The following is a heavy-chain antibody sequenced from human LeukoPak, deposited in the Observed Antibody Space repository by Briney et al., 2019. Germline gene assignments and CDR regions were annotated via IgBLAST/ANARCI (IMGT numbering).Heavy chain of an antibody. J-gene: IGHJ6*03. CDR2: IYYSGST. CDR1: GGSISSCY. D-gene: IGHD2-2*01. Sequence: SETLSLTCTVSGGSISSCYWSWIRQPPGKGLEWIGYIYYSGSTNYNPSLKSRVTISVDTSKNQFSLKLSSVTAADTAVYYCARDNCSSTSCPKSSYYYMDVWGKGTTVTVSS. V-gene: IGHV4-59*01. CDR3: ARDNCSSTSCPKSSYYYMDV.